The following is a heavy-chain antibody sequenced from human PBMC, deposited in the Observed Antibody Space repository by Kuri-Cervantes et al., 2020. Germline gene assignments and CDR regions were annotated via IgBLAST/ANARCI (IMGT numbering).Heavy chain of an antibody. CDR2: INPSAGST. CDR3: ARARSWGSSWWEVDY. CDR1: GFTLTTYY. D-gene: IGHD6-13*01. J-gene: IGHJ4*02. Sequence: ASVKVSCKASGFTLTTYYMHWVRQAPGQGLEWMGIINPSAGSTRYAQKFQGRVTMTRDTSTSTFYMELSSLRSEDTAVYYCARARSWGSSWWEVDYWGQGTLVTVSS. V-gene: IGHV1-46*01.